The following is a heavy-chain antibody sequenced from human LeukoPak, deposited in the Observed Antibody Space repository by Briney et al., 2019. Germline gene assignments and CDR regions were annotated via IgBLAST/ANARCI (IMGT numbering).Heavy chain of an antibody. J-gene: IGHJ4*02. V-gene: IGHV1-58*02. CDR3: AADLSGATIPDY. Sequence: ASVKVSCKASGFTFTSSAMQWVRQARGQRLEWIGWIVVGSGNTNYAQKRQERVTITRDMSTSTAYMELSSLRSEDTAVYYCAADLSGATIPDYWGQGTLVTVSS. CDR1: GFTFTSSA. D-gene: IGHD1-26*01. CDR2: IVVGSGNT.